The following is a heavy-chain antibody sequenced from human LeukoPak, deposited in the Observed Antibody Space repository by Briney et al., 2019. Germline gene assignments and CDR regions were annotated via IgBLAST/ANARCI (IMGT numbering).Heavy chain of an antibody. CDR3: AKGPIDSSGD. V-gene: IGHV3-33*06. CDR1: GFTFSSHG. D-gene: IGHD3-22*01. J-gene: IGHJ4*02. Sequence: PGRSLRLSCAASGFTFSSHGMHWVRQAPGKGLEWVAVIWYDGSNKYYADSVKGRFTISRDNSKNTLYLQMNSLRAEDTAVYYCAKGPIDSSGDWGQGTLVTVSS. CDR2: IWYDGSNK.